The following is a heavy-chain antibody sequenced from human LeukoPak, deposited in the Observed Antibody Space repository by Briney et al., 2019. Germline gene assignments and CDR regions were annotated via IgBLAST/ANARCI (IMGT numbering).Heavy chain of an antibody. J-gene: IGHJ4*02. D-gene: IGHD6-13*01. CDR1: GFTVSSNY. CDR3: ARVSIAAAEGDFYFDY. V-gene: IGHV3-66*01. CDR2: IYSGGST. Sequence: GGSLRLSCAASGFTVSSNYMSWVRQAPGKGLEWVSVIYSGGSTYYADSVKGRFTISRDNSKNTLYLQMNSLRAEDTAVYYCARVSIAAAEGDFYFDYWGQGTPVTVSS.